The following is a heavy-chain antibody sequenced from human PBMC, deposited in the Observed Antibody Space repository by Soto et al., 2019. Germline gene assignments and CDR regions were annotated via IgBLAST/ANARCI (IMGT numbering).Heavy chain of an antibody. D-gene: IGHD6-19*01. CDR1: GYTFTSYD. CDR3: AREKAVAGLDY. Sequence: QVQLVQSGAEVKKPGASVKVSCKASGYTFTSYDINWVRQATGQGLEWKGWMNPKSGNTGYAQKFQGRATMTRNTSISTAYMERSSLRYDDTAVYYCAREKAVAGLDYWGQGTLVTVSS. V-gene: IGHV1-8*01. CDR2: MNPKSGNT. J-gene: IGHJ4*02.